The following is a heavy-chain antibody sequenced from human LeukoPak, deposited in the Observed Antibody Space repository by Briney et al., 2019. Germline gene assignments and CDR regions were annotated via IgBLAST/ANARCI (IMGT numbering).Heavy chain of an antibody. V-gene: IGHV4-34*01. J-gene: IGHJ4*02. CDR1: GGSFSNYY. D-gene: IGHD6-13*01. Sequence: SSETLSLTCAVYGGSFSNYYWSWIRQPPGKGLEWIGEIDHSGSTNYNPYLKSRLTISVDTSKKQFSLKLSSVTAADTAVYYCARAPVRVAAVGKYFDYWGQGTLVTVSS. CDR2: IDHSGST. CDR3: ARAPVRVAAVGKYFDY.